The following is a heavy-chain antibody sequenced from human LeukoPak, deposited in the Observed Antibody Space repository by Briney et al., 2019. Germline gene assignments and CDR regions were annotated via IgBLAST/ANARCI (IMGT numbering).Heavy chain of an antibody. D-gene: IGHD6-19*01. CDR1: GYTFTSYG. Sequence: ASVKVSCKASGYTFTSYGISWVRQAPGQGLEWMGWISAYNGNTNYAQKLQGRVTMTTDTSTSTAYTELRSLRSDDTAVYYCARDGYSSGWYAVYWGQGTLVTVSS. CDR2: ISAYNGNT. CDR3: ARDGYSSGWYAVY. J-gene: IGHJ4*02. V-gene: IGHV1-18*01.